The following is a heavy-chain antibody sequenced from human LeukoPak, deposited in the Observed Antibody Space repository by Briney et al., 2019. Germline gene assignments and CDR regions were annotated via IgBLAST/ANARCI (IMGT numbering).Heavy chain of an antibody. CDR3: AKVSGYSIDY. D-gene: IGHD6-13*01. CDR1: GYTFTSYC. Sequence: GESLKIPCKGSGYTFTSYCIAWLRQMPGKGLEWMGIIYPGNSDTRYSPSFRGQVTMSVDKSISTAYVQWSGLRASDTAMYYCAKVSGYSIDYWGLGTLVTVSS. CDR2: IYPGNSDT. J-gene: IGHJ4*02. V-gene: IGHV5-51*01.